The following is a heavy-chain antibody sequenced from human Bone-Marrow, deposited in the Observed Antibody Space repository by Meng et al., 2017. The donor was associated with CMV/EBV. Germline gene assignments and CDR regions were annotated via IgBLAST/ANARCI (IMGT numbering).Heavy chain of an antibody. V-gene: IGHV4-39*07. CDR3: ARDIGVVVPAAIVLGWFDP. CDR1: GGSISSSSYY. CDR2: IYYSGST. Sequence: GSLRLSCTVSGGSISSSSYYWGWIRQPPGKGLEWIGSIYYSGSTYYNPSLKSRVTISVDTSKNQFSLKLSFVTAADTAVYYCARDIGVVVPAAIVLGWFDPWGQGTLVTVSS. D-gene: IGHD2-2*01. J-gene: IGHJ5*02.